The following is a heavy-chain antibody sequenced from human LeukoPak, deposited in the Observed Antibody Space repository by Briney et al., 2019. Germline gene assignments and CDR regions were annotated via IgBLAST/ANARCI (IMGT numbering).Heavy chain of an antibody. D-gene: IGHD5-12*01. Sequence: SETLSLTCTVSGDSISTYQWSWIRQPPGKELEWIGNVYSSGSANYNPSLKSRVIISVDTSKSQFSLKLSPVIAADTAVYYCARGPSGYHNTGGQGTLVTVSS. CDR2: VYSSGSA. J-gene: IGHJ4*02. V-gene: IGHV4-59*01. CDR1: GDSISTYQ. CDR3: ARGPSGYHNT.